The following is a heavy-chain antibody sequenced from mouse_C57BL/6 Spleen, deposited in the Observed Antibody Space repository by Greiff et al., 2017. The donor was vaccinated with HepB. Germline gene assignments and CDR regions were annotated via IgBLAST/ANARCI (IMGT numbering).Heavy chain of an antibody. J-gene: IGHJ1*03. CDR2: IYPGSGST. D-gene: IGHD1-1*01. CDR1: GYTFTSYW. V-gene: IGHV1-55*01. Sequence: QVQLQQPGAELEKPGASVKMSCKASGYTFTSYWITWVKQRPGQGLEWIGDIYPGSGSTNYNEKFKSKATLTVDTSSSTAYMQLSSLTSEDSAVYYCARSELYYYGSRGDWYFDVGGTGTTVTVSS. CDR3: ARSELYYYGSRGDWYFDV.